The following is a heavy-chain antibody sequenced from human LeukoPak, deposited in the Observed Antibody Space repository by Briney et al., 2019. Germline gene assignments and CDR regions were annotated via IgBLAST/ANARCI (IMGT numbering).Heavy chain of an antibody. CDR2: INHGGTT. D-gene: IGHD1-14*01. CDR3: ATNIPGTTYFDP. CDR1: GDSFTGYY. V-gene: IGHV4-34*01. Sequence: PSETLSLTCAVSGDSFTGYYRTWIRQPPGKGLEWIGEINHGGTTNYSPSLTSRVTISVDTSKNQFSLNLTSVTAADTAIYYCATNIPGTTYFDPWGQGTLVTVPS. J-gene: IGHJ4*02.